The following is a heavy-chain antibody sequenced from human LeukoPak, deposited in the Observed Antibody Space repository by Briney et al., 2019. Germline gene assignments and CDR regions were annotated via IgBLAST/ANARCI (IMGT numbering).Heavy chain of an antibody. V-gene: IGHV4-61*02. CDR2: IYTSGST. Sequence: PSETLSLTCTVSGGSVSSSSYYWSWIRQPAGKGLEWIGRIYTSGSTNYNPSLKSRVTISVDTSKNQFSLKLSSVTAADTAVYYCARARATLLYYFDYWGQGTLVTVSS. D-gene: IGHD2-15*01. J-gene: IGHJ4*02. CDR1: GGSVSSSSYY. CDR3: ARARATLLYYFDY.